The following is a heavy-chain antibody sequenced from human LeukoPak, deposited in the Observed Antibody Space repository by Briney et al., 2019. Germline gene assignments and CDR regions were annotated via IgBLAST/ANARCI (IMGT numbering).Heavy chain of an antibody. Sequence: GGSLRLSCAASGFTFSSYGMHWVRQAPGKGLEWVAFIRYDGSNKYYADSVKGRFTISRDNSKSTLYLQMNTLRAEDTAVYYCAKDSAVTTRPGGYDYWGQGTLVTVPS. J-gene: IGHJ4*02. V-gene: IGHV3-30*02. D-gene: IGHD4-11*01. CDR2: IRYDGSNK. CDR1: GFTFSSYG. CDR3: AKDSAVTTRPGGYDY.